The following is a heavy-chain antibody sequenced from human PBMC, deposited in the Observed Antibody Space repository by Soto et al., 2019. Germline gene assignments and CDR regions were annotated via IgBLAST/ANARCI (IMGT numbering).Heavy chain of an antibody. D-gene: IGHD4-4*01. CDR3: ARDYLSSKPSLSYFDY. Sequence: QVQLLQSGAEVTQPGASARLSGKASGYHVISHHSHWVRQAAGQGLAWMGFINPCDGSANHAQKLQGRLIMTRDKSTSTVYMELSSLRSEDAAVYYCARDYLSSKPSLSYFDYWGQGALVTVSA. CDR2: INPCDGSA. J-gene: IGHJ4*02. CDR1: GYHVISHH. V-gene: IGHV1-46*04.